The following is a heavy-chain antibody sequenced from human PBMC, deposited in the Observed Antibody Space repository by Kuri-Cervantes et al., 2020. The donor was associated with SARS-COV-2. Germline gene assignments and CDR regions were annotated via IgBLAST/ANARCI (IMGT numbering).Heavy chain of an antibody. CDR1: GGSISSYY. J-gene: IGHJ3*01. CDR3: ARWPPGSYRPHDAFDV. D-gene: IGHD1-26*01. Sequence: SETLSLTCTVSGGSISSYYWAWIRQPPGKGLEWIGHSHYGETTYYNPSLKSRATISVDTSKNQFSLKLNSVTAADTAVYSCARWPPGSYRPHDAFDVWGQGTMVTVSS. CDR2: SHYGETT. V-gene: IGHV4-39*01.